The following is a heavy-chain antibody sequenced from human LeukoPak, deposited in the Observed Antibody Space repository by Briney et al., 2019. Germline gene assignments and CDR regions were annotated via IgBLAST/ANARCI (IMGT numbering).Heavy chain of an antibody. V-gene: IGHV3-48*01. Sequence: GGSLRLSCAASGFTFSTYSMNCVRQAPGKGLEWVSYISSSCSTIYYADSVKGRFTISRDNAKNSLYLQMNSLRAEDTAVYYCARDNGENYHTAFDYWGQGTLVTVSS. CDR2: ISSSCSTI. CDR3: ARDNGENYHTAFDY. CDR1: GFTFSTYS. D-gene: IGHD2-8*01. J-gene: IGHJ4*02.